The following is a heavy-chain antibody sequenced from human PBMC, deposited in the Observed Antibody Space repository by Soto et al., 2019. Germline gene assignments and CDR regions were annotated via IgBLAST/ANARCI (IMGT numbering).Heavy chain of an antibody. CDR2: IVVGSGNT. CDR3: AAAYSSSWYFAFDI. CDR1: GFTFTSSA. Sequence: SVKVSCKASGFTFTSSAVQWVRQARGQRLEWIGWIVVGSGNTNYAQKFQERVTITRDMSTSTAYMELSSLRSEDTAVYYCAAAYSSSWYFAFDIWGQGTMVTVSS. V-gene: IGHV1-58*01. J-gene: IGHJ3*02. D-gene: IGHD6-13*01.